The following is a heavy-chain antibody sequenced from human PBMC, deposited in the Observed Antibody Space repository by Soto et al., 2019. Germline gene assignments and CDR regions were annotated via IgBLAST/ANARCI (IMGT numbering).Heavy chain of an antibody. J-gene: IGHJ5*02. V-gene: IGHV4-4*02. D-gene: IGHD2-21*02. Sequence: QVQLQESGPGLVKPSGTLSLTCTVSGVSIISSTWWTWVRQSPGRGLEWLGEIHHSGSANYNPSIKRGVSMSVDKSKNQFSLSLSPVTAADTAVYYCTRADFLRGAWCQGILVTVSS. CDR2: IHHSGSA. CDR3: TRADFLRGA. CDR1: GVSIISSTW.